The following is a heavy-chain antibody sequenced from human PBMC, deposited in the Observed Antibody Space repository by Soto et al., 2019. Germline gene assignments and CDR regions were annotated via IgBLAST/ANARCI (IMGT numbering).Heavy chain of an antibody. V-gene: IGHV3-33*01. CDR2: IWYEGTTK. CDR1: GFTLSNYG. D-gene: IGHD2-8*01. CDR3: ARYVWSSGSSRWFDT. J-gene: IGHJ5*02. Sequence: GGSLRLSCVASGFTLSNYGMHWVRQAPGKGLEWIALIWYEGTTKYSTDSMKGRFSISRDQSKSTLYLQVNSLRAEDTATYYCARYVWSSGSSRWFDTWGQGTLVTVSS.